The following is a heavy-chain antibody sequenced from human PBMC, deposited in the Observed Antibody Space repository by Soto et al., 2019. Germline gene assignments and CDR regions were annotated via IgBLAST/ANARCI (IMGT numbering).Heavy chain of an antibody. CDR1: GGTSTRYA. Sequence: QERLVQSGAEVRKPGSSVKVSCKVTGGTSTRYAINWVRQAPGQELEWMGGIVPMFGTSKYAQKFQGRVTITADTSTNIAYMELRSLRSEDTAVYYCNRGSAYDFWSGYLWGQGTLVSVSS. D-gene: IGHD3-3*01. CDR3: NRGSAYDFWSGYL. V-gene: IGHV1-69*06. J-gene: IGHJ4*02. CDR2: IVPMFGTS.